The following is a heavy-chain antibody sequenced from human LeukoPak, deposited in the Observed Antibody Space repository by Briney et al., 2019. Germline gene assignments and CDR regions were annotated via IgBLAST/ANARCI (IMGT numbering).Heavy chain of an antibody. CDR2: INPNSGGT. CDR3: ARVTTVTTVNWFDP. D-gene: IGHD4-17*01. CDR1: GYTFTGYY. Sequence: ASVKVSCKASGYTFTGYYMHWVRQAPGQGLEWMGRINPNSGGTNYAQKFQGRVTMTRDTSISTAYMELSRLRSDDTAVYYCARVTTVTTVNWFDPWGQGTLVTVSS. J-gene: IGHJ5*02. V-gene: IGHV1-2*06.